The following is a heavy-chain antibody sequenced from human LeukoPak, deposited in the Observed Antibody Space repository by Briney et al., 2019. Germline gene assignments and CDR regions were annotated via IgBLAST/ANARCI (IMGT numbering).Heavy chain of an antibody. CDR3: AKDRGHYYTYDY. J-gene: IGHJ4*02. CDR2: ISGSGGST. V-gene: IGHV3-23*01. CDR1: GFTFSSYA. Sequence: PGGSLRLSCAASGFTFSSYAMSWVRQAPGKGLEWVSVISGSGGSTYYADSVKGRFTISRDNSKNTLSLQMHSLRAKDTAVYYCAKDRGHYYTYDYWGQGTLVTVSS. D-gene: IGHD3-22*01.